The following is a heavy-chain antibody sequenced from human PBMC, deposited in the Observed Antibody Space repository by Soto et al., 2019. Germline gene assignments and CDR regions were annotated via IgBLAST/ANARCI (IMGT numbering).Heavy chain of an antibody. D-gene: IGHD3-3*01. CDR2: IFSNDEK. J-gene: IGHJ4*02. V-gene: IGHV2-26*01. CDR1: GFSLSNARMG. Sequence: QVTLKESGPVLVKPTETLTLTCTVSGFSLSNARMGVSWIRQPPGKALEWLAHIFSNDEKSYSTSLKSRLTISKDTSKSQVVLTMTNMDPVDTATYYCARIWIFGGGSRPDYWGQGTLVTVSS. CDR3: ARIWIFGGGSRPDY.